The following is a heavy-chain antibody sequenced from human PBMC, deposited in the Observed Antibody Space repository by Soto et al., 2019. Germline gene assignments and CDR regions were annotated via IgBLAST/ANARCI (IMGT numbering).Heavy chain of an antibody. CDR2: IYYSGST. CDR1: GGSISSSSYY. D-gene: IGHD3-10*01. V-gene: IGHV4-39*01. CDR3: ARHIYGSGSYGVDY. Sequence: QLQLQESGPGLVKPSETLSLTCTVSGGSISSSSYYWGWIRQPPGKGLEWIGSIYYSGSTYYNPSLKSRVTISVDTSKNQFSLKLSSVTAADTAVYYCARHIYGSGSYGVDYWGQGTLVTVSS. J-gene: IGHJ4*02.